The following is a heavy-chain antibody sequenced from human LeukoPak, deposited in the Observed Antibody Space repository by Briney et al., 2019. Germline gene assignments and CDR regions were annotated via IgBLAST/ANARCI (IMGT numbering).Heavy chain of an antibody. Sequence: GASVKVSCKASGYTFTGYYMHWVRQAPGQGLEWMGWINPNSGGTNYAQKFQGRVTMTRDTSISTAYMELSRLRSDDTAVYYCAGAQGNYYYYMDVWGKGTTVTISS. D-gene: IGHD3-10*01. CDR2: INPNSGGT. J-gene: IGHJ6*03. V-gene: IGHV1-2*02. CDR3: AGAQGNYYYYMDV. CDR1: GYTFTGYY.